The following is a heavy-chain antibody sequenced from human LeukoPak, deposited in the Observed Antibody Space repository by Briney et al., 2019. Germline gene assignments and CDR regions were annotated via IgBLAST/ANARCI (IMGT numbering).Heavy chain of an antibody. D-gene: IGHD4-11*01. Sequence: NPSETLSLTCTVSGGSISSYYSGWIRQPPGKGLEWIGSIYHSGSTYYNPSLKSRVTISVDTSKNQFSLKLSSVTAADTAVYYCARRGLSNYGSGYWGQGTLVTVSS. CDR3: ARRGLSNYGSGY. J-gene: IGHJ4*02. V-gene: IGHV4-38-2*02. CDR2: IYHSGST. CDR1: GGSISSYY.